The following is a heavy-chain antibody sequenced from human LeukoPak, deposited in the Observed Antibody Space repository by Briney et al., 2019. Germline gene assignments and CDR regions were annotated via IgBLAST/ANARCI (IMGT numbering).Heavy chain of an antibody. D-gene: IGHD1-14*01. V-gene: IGHV4-39*07. Sequence: SETLSLTCTVSGGSININTYYWGWIRQPPGKGLEWIGSIYYSGSTYYNPSLKSRVTISVDTSKNQFSLKLSSVTAADTAVYYCASRSPFVPAADAFDIWGQGTMVTVSS. J-gene: IGHJ3*02. CDR1: GGSININTYY. CDR3: ASRSPFVPAADAFDI. CDR2: IYYSGST.